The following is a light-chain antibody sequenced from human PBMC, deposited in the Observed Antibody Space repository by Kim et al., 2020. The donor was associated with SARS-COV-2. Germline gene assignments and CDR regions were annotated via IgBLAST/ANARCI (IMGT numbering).Light chain of an antibody. CDR2: GVS. V-gene: IGKV3-15*01. CDR3: QQYNYRPPWT. J-gene: IGKJ1*01. CDR1: QSVSSN. Sequence: IEMTQSPATLSVSPGERATLSCRASQSVSSNLAWYQQKPGQAPRLLIYGVSTRATGTPARFSGSGSGTEFTLTISSLQSEDFAVYYCQQYNYRPPWTFGQGTKVDIK.